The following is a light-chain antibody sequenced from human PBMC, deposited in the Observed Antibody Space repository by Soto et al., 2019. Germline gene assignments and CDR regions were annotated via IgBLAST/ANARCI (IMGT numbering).Light chain of an antibody. CDR2: AAS. V-gene: IGKV1-39*01. CDR1: QSISSY. Sequence: DIQMTQSPSSLSASVGDRVTITCRASQSISSYLNWYQQKPGKAPKLLIYAASSLQSGVPSRFSGSGSGTDFTLTISSLQPEDFATYYCQQSYSMRTVGQGTKVDIK. J-gene: IGKJ1*01. CDR3: QQSYSMRT.